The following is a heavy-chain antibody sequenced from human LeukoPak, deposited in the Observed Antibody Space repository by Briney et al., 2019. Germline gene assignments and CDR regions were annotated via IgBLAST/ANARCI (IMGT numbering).Heavy chain of an antibody. CDR3: ARDGGSAFDV. Sequence: PSETLSLTCTVSGDSISSYYWSWIRQPPGEGLEWIGCLDHTGSTYYNPSVRSRVTISVVTSKNQFSLKLNSVTAADTAAYYCARDGGSAFDVWGQGTMVTVSS. J-gene: IGHJ3*01. V-gene: IGHV4-59*01. CDR1: GDSISSYY. CDR2: LDHTGST. D-gene: IGHD3-16*01.